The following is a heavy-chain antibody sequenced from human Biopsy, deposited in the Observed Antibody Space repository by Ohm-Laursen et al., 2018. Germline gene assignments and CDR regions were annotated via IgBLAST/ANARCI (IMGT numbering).Heavy chain of an antibody. CDR2: VYYTGST. J-gene: IGHJ2*01. V-gene: IGHV4-59*01. CDR1: GDSISSYY. CDR3: ARDRGYYSDRTVPGYFDL. Sequence: TLSLTWSVSGDSISSYYWSWIRQPPGKGLEWIGYVYYTGSTDYNPSLQSRVTISVDTSKNHFSLRLRSVTPADTAIYYCARDRGYYSDRTVPGYFDLWGRGTLVTVSS. D-gene: IGHD3-22*01.